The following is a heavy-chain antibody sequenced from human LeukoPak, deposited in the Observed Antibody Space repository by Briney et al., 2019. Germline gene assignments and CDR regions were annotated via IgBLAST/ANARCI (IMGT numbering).Heavy chain of an antibody. V-gene: IGHV3-13*01. Sequence: GGSLRLSCAASGFTFTRYDMHWVRQRVGKGLQWVSGIGTADDTYYPVSVEGRFTISREYAKNSLYLQMNSLRAGDTAVYYCARGDTSGASFDYWGQGTLVIVSS. CDR3: ARGDTSGASFDY. J-gene: IGHJ4*02. CDR1: GFTFTRYD. CDR2: IGTADDT. D-gene: IGHD3-22*01.